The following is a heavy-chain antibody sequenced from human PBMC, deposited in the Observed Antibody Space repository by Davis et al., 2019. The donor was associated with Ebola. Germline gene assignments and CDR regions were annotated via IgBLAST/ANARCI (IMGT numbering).Heavy chain of an antibody. J-gene: IGHJ4*02. CDR2: IRSKANNYAT. V-gene: IGHV3-73*01. CDR1: GFTFSGSS. CDR3: TPRAFDY. Sequence: GGSLRLSCAASGFTFSGSSMHWVRQASGKGLEWVGRIRSKANNYATAYAASVKGRFTISRDDSKNTAYLQMNSLKTEDTAVYYCTPRAFDYWGQGTLVAVSS.